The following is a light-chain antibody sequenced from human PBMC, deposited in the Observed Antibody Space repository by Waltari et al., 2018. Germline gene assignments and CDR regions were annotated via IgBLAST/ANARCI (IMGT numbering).Light chain of an antibody. CDR3: TSFTSSRTYV. Sequence: QSALTQPVSVSGSPGQSIAISCTGTSSDVGGYDYVFWYQQHPGKVPKLMIYDVSARPSGFSNRFSGSKSGNTASLTISGLQAEDDADYYCTSFTSSRTYVFGTGTKVTVL. J-gene: IGLJ1*01. V-gene: IGLV2-14*03. CDR1: SSDVGGYDY. CDR2: DVS.